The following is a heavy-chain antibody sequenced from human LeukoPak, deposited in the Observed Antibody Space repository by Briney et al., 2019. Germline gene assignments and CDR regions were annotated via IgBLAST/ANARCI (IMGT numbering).Heavy chain of an antibody. Sequence: SVKVSCKASGGTFSSYAISWVRQAPGQGLEWMGGIIPIFGTANYAQKFQGRVAITADKSTSTAYMELSRLRSDDTAVYYCARVRHSSGWYGGAGYWGQGTLVTVSS. CDR1: GGTFSSYA. D-gene: IGHD6-19*01. CDR2: IIPIFGTA. J-gene: IGHJ4*02. CDR3: ARVRHSSGWYGGAGY. V-gene: IGHV1-69*06.